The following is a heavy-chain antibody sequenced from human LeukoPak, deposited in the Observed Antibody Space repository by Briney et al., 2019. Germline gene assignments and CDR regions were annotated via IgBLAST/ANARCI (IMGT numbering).Heavy chain of an antibody. J-gene: IGHJ4*02. CDR2: IRYDGSNK. V-gene: IGHV3-30*02. CDR3: AKVGASEWSIVLGPIKY. Sequence: GSLRLSCAASGFTFSSYGMHWVRQAPGKGLEWVAFIRYDGSNKYYADSVKGRFTISRDNSKNTLHLQMSSLRAEDTAVYYCAKVGASEWSIVLGPIKYWGQGTLVSVSS. CDR1: GFTFSSYG. D-gene: IGHD2-8*01.